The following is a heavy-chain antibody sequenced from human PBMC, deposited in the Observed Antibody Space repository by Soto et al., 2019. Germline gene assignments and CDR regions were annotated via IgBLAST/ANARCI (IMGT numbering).Heavy chain of an antibody. J-gene: IGHJ4*02. CDR1: GFTFRNFA. D-gene: IGHD5-12*01. Sequence: EVQVLESGGGLVQPGGSLRLSCAASGFTFRNFAMNWVRHAPGRGLEWVSGVSGSGDSSYYAGSVKGRFTTSRDNSKNTVDLQLNSLRGAETAVYYGAKGPYAMARPTDYWGQGTLVTVSS. V-gene: IGHV3-23*01. CDR2: VSGSGDSS. CDR3: AKGPYAMARPTDY.